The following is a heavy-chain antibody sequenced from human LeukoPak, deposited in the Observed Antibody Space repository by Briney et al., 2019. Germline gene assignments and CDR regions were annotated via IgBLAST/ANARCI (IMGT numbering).Heavy chain of an antibody. CDR1: GFTVSSNY. Sequence: GSLRLSCAASGFTVSSNYMSWVRQAPGKGLEWIGEINHSGSTNYNPSLKSRVTISVDTSKNQFSLKLSSVTAADTAVYYCARAGAARAYYYYGMDVWGQGTTVTVSS. CDR3: ARAGAARAYYYYGMDV. D-gene: IGHD3-10*01. V-gene: IGHV4-34*01. CDR2: INHSGST. J-gene: IGHJ6*02.